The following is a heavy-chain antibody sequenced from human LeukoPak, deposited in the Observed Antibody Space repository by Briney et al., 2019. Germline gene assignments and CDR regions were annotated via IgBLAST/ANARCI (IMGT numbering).Heavy chain of an antibody. D-gene: IGHD3-10*01. CDR1: GGSFNSYS. V-gene: IGHV4-34*12. Sequence: PSETLSLTCAVHGGSFNSYSWSWIRQPPGKGLEWIGEVIHGGSTNYNPSLKSRVTISVDTSRNQFSLKLTSVTAADRAVYYCARESYLDWFDPWSQGTLVTVSS. CDR2: VIHGGST. CDR3: ARESYLDWFDP. J-gene: IGHJ5*02.